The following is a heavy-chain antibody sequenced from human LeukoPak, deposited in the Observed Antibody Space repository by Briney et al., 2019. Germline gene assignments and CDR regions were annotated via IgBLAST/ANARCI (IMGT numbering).Heavy chain of an antibody. CDR2: INHSGST. D-gene: IGHD5-18*01. V-gene: IGHV4-34*01. CDR1: GGSFSGYY. Sequence: SETLSLTCAVYGGSFSGYYWSWIRQPPGKGLEWIGEINHSGSTNYNPSLKSRVTISVDTSKNQFSLKLSSVTAADTAVYYCARERYSYGLDYFDYWGQGTLVTVSS. J-gene: IGHJ4*02. CDR3: ARERYSYGLDYFDY.